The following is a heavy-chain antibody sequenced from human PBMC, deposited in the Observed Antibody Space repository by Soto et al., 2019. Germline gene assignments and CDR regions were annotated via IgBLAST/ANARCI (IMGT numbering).Heavy chain of an antibody. CDR3: ARTSMQSRGYSYGHGGMDV. J-gene: IGHJ6*02. V-gene: IGHV5-51*01. CDR1: GYSFSNHW. Sequence: CAASGYSFSNHWIGWVRQMPGKGLEWVGIIYPGDSNTNYSPSFQGHVTISADKSISTAYLQWSSLKASDTAMYYCARTSMQSRGYSYGHGGMDVWGQGTTVTVSS. D-gene: IGHD5-18*01. CDR2: IYPGDSNT.